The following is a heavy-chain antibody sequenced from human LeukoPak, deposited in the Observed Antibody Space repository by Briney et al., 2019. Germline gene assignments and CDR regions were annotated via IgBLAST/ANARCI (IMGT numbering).Heavy chain of an antibody. J-gene: IGHJ4*02. CDR2: IHPRSGET. Sequence: GASVKVSCKASGYTFTSYGISWVRQARGQGLEWMGWIHPRSGETNYAQKFQGRVTMTRDTSISTAYMDLSSLGSDDTAVYYCARDGEYGTGSYYRGCFDYWGQGILVTVSS. V-gene: IGHV1-2*02. CDR1: GYTFTSYG. D-gene: IGHD3-10*01. CDR3: ARDGEYGTGSYYRGCFDY.